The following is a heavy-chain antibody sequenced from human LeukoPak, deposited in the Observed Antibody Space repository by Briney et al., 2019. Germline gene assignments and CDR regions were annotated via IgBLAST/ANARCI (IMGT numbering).Heavy chain of an antibody. CDR3: ARDWDCSGGSCHPHYFDW. D-gene: IGHD2-15*01. J-gene: IGHJ4*02. CDR2: ISTYIGNT. V-gene: IGHV1-18*01. Sequence: ASVKVSCTASGFTLSTYGISWMRQAPGQGLEWMGWISTYIGNTQYGQKFQGRVTLIMDTSTNTAYMEMRSLSSDDTAVYYCARDWDCSGGSCHPHYFDWWGQGTLVTVSS. CDR1: GFTLSTYG.